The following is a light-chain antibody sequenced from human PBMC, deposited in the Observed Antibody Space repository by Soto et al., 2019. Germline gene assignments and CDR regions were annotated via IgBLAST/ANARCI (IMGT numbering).Light chain of an antibody. V-gene: IGKV3D-20*02. CDR1: QSVSSNY. Sequence: ELVVTQSPGTVSWARGERSTLSCRAGQSVSSNYLAWFQQKPVQAPRLLIYAASSRATGIPDRLIGSGSGTDFPLTISNLEPEDVAVYYGQQRTYWPWTCGQGTQVEIK. J-gene: IGKJ1*01. CDR3: QQRTYWPWT. CDR2: AAS.